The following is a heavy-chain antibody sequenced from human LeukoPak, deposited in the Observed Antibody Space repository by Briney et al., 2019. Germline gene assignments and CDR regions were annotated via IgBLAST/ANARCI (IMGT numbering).Heavy chain of an antibody. V-gene: IGHV3-74*01. D-gene: IGHD1-1*01. J-gene: IGHJ6*02. CDR2: INSDGSST. CDR1: GFTFSNYW. Sequence: GGSLRLSCAASGFTFSNYWMHWVRQVPGQGLVWVSRINSDGSSTNYADSVKGRFTMSRDNAKNMVYLQMDSLRAEDTAVCYCARVEGVLQYYYGMDVWGQGTTVTVS. CDR3: ARVEGVLQYYYGMDV.